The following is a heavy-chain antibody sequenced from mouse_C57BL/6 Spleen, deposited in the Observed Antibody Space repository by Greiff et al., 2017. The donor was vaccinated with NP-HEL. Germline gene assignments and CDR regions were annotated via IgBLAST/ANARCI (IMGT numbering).Heavy chain of an antibody. Sequence: QVQLQQPGAELVRPGPSVKLSCKASGYTFTSYWMHWVKQRPGQGLEWIGVIDPSDSYTNYNQKFKGKATLTVDTSSSTAYMQLSSLTSEDSAVYYCARHWGAMDYWGQGTSVTVSS. CDR1: GYTFTSYW. V-gene: IGHV1-59*01. CDR2: IDPSDSYT. J-gene: IGHJ4*01. D-gene: IGHD4-1*01. CDR3: ARHWGAMDY.